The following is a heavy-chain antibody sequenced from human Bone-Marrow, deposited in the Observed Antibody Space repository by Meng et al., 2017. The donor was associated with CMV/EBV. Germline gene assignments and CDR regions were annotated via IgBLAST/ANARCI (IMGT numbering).Heavy chain of an antibody. V-gene: IGHV3-23*05. D-gene: IGHD2-2*01. CDR2: VDISGFIM. Sequence: GESLKISCVASGFTFSNYAMSWVRQAPGKGLEWVSTVDISGFIMYYRDSVKGRFTISRDNSKNTLYLQMNSLRAEDTAVYYCARGVVVPAVAFAFDIWGQGTMVTVSS. CDR1: GFTFSNYA. J-gene: IGHJ3*02. CDR3: ARGVVVPAVAFAFDI.